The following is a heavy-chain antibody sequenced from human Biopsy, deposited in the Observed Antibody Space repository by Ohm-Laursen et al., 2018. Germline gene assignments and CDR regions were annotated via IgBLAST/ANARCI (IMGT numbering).Heavy chain of an antibody. CDR2: IHNSGST. J-gene: IGHJ4*02. CDR1: GDSLSSYF. CDR3: ARALGGYDLSAYYIDS. V-gene: IGHV4-59*01. D-gene: IGHD3-22*01. Sequence: SETLSLTCTVSGDSLSSYFWSWIRQPPGKGLEWIGCIHNSGSTDHNPSLKSRVTVSMDVSNNDFSLKLTSVTAADTAVYYCARALGGYDLSAYYIDSWGQGTLDTVSS.